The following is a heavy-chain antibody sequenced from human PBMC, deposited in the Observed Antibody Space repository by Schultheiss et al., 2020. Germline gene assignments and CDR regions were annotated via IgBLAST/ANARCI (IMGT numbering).Heavy chain of an antibody. CDR1: GGSISSYY. Sequence: SATLSLTCTVSGGSISSYYWSWIRQPPGKGLEWIGYIYYSGSTNYNPSLKSRVTISVDTSKNQFSLKLSSVTAADTAVYYCARGGFIWYYYDSSGYHYGMDVWGQGTTVTVSS. V-gene: IGHV4-59*12. J-gene: IGHJ6*02. D-gene: IGHD3-22*01. CDR3: ARGGFIWYYYDSSGYHYGMDV. CDR2: IYYSGST.